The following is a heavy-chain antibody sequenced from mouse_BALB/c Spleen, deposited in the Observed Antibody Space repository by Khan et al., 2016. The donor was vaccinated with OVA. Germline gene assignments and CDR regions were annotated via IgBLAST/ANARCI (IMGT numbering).Heavy chain of an antibody. CDR3: ARDDDYPWFAY. V-gene: IGHV14-1*02. CDR1: GFNIKDYY. CDR2: IDPENGNT. J-gene: IGHJ3*01. Sequence: VQLKESGAELVRPGALVNLSCKASGFNIKDYYMHWVKQRPEQGLVWIGWIDPENGNTIYDPKFQGKASITSDTSSNPAYLQLSSLTSEDTAVYDCARDDDYPWFAYWGQGTLVTVSA. D-gene: IGHD2-3*01.